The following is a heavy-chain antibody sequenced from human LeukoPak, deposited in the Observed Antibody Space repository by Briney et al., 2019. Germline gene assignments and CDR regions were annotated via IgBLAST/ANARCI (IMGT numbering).Heavy chain of an antibody. CDR3: ARQNDFRLDY. J-gene: IGHJ4*02. D-gene: IGHD3-3*01. Sequence: GESLKISCKGSGYPFSSYWIGWVRQMPGQGLEWMGIIYPGDSDTRYSPSLQGQVTISVDTSIGTAYLQWSSLKASDTAIYYCARQNDFRLDYWGQGTLVTVSS. CDR2: IYPGDSDT. V-gene: IGHV5-51*01. CDR1: GYPFSSYW.